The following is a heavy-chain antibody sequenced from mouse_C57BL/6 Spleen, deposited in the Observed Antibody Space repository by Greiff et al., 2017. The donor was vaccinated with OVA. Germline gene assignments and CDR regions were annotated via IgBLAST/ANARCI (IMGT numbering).Heavy chain of an antibody. J-gene: IGHJ2*01. CDR2: IDPSDSGT. D-gene: IGHD3-2*02. CDR3: ARGGAQARGFDY. V-gene: IGHV1-52*01. Sequence: QVQLQQPGAELVRPGSSVKLSCKASGYTFTSYWMHWVKQRPIQGLEWIGNIDPSDSGTHYNQKFKDKATLTVDKSSSTAYMQLSSLTSEDSAVYYCARGGAQARGFDYWGQGTTLTVSS. CDR1: GYTFTSYW.